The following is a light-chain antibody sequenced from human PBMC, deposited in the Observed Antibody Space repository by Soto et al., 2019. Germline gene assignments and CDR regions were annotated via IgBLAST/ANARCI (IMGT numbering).Light chain of an antibody. CDR2: DAS. V-gene: IGKV1-5*01. Sequence: GDGVTITCRASQSISAWLAWYQQKPGKAPKLLIYDASSLESGVPSRFSGSGSGTEFTLTISSLQPDDFATYYCQQYNSYWTFAQGTKVEIK. CDR1: QSISAW. J-gene: IGKJ1*01. CDR3: QQYNSYWT.